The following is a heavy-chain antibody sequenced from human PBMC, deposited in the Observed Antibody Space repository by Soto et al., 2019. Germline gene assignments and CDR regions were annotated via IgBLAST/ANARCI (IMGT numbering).Heavy chain of an antibody. D-gene: IGHD6-6*01. Sequence: EVQLVESGGGLVQPGGSLRLSCAASGFSFSTYSMNWVRPAPGKGLEWVSYISSRSYTIYYVDSVKGRFTISRDNAKNSLYLQINSLRDEDTAVYYCARGGSSSYNGMDVWGQWTTVTVSS. CDR2: ISSRSYTI. CDR1: GFSFSTYS. J-gene: IGHJ6*02. CDR3: ARGGSSSYNGMDV. V-gene: IGHV3-48*02.